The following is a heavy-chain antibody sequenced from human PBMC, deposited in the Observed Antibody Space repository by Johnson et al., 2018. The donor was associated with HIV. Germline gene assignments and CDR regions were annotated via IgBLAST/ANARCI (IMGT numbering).Heavy chain of an antibody. J-gene: IGHJ3*02. CDR2: ISYDGTNK. CDR1: GFTFSSYA. CDR3: ARAHNWHSDAFDI. D-gene: IGHD1/OR15-1a*01. V-gene: IGHV3-30-3*01. Sequence: VQLVESGGGVVQTGRSLRLSCAASGFTFSSYAMHWVRQAPGKGLEWVAIISYDGTNKYYADSVKGRFTISRDNSKNTLYLQMNSLRAEDTAVYYCARAHNWHSDAFDIWGQGTMVTVSS.